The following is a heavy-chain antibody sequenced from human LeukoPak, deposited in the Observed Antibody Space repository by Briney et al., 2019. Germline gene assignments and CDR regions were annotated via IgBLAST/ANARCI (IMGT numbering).Heavy chain of an antibody. D-gene: IGHD1-26*01. CDR3: ARHSAPSYSGSRFDAFDI. V-gene: IGHV4-59*08. J-gene: IGHJ3*02. Sequence: PSETLSLTCTVSGGSISSYYWSWIRQPPGKGLEWIGYIYYSGSTNYNPSLKSRVTISVDTSKNQFSLKLSSVTAADTAVYYCARHSAPSYSGSRFDAFDIWGQGTMVTVSS. CDR1: GGSISSYY. CDR2: IYYSGST.